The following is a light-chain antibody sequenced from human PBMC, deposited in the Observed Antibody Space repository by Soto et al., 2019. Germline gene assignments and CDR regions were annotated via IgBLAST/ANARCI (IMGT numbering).Light chain of an antibody. CDR3: SSYTSSNTNV. J-gene: IGLJ1*01. V-gene: IGLV2-14*01. Sequence: QSALTRPASVSGSPGQSITISCTGTSSDVGAYNYVSWYQQHPGKAPKLMIYDVSDRPSGVSNRFSGSKSGNTASLTISGLQTEDEADYYCSSYTSSNTNVFGPGTKVTVL. CDR2: DVS. CDR1: SSDVGAYNY.